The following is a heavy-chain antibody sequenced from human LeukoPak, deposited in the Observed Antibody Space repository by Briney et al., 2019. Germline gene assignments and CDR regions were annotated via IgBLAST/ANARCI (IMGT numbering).Heavy chain of an antibody. CDR2: IKSKTDGGTT. Sequence: GGSLRLSCAASGFTFSNAWMSWVRQAPGKGLEWVGRIKSKTDGGTTDYAAPVKGRFTISRDDSKNTLYLQMNSPKTEDTAVYYCTTAVADSSGPNLLYYFDYWGQGTLVTVSS. CDR3: TTAVADSSGPNLLYYFDY. V-gene: IGHV3-15*01. CDR1: GFTFSNAW. D-gene: IGHD3-22*01. J-gene: IGHJ4*02.